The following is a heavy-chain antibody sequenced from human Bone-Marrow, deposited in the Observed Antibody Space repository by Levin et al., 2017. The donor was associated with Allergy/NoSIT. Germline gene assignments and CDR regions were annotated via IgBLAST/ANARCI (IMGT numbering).Heavy chain of an antibody. Sequence: SCAASGFTFSSYGMHWVRQAPGKGLEWVAVISYDGSNKYYADSVKGRFTISRDNSKNTLYLQMNSLRAEDTAVYYCAKDRVRYCSGGSCDGRDYWGQGTLVTVSS. CDR3: AKDRVRYCSGGSCDGRDY. V-gene: IGHV3-30*18. J-gene: IGHJ4*02. CDR2: ISYDGSNK. CDR1: GFTFSSYG. D-gene: IGHD2-15*01.